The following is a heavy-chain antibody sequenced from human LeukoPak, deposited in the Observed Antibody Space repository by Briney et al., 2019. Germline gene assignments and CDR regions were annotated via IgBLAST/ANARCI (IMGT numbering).Heavy chain of an antibody. D-gene: IGHD5-18*01. J-gene: IGHJ5*02. CDR1: GYTFTDYY. CDR3: AKGFNTYGNWFDP. Sequence: ASVKVSCKASGYTFTDYYMHWVRQAPGQGLEWMGWVNPNSGGTNYAQKFQGRVTMTRDTSTSTAYMELNRLRSDDTAVYYCAKGFNTYGNWFDPWGQGTLVTVSS. CDR2: VNPNSGGT. V-gene: IGHV1-2*02.